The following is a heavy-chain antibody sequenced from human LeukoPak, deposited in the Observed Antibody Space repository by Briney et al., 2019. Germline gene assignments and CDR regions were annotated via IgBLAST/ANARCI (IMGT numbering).Heavy chain of an antibody. CDR1: GFTFSSYA. J-gene: IGHJ6*03. CDR3: AKDALEWFGDYYYMDV. CDR2: ISGSGGST. V-gene: IGHV3-23*01. D-gene: IGHD3-10*01. Sequence: PGGSLRLSCAASGFTFSSYAMSWVRQAPGKGLEWVSAISGSGGSTYYADSVKGRFTISRDNSKNTLYLQMNSLRAEDTAVYYCAKDALEWFGDYYYMDVWGKGTTVTVSS.